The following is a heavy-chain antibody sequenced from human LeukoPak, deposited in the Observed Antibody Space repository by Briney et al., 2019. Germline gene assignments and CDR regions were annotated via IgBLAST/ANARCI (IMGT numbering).Heavy chain of an antibody. CDR3: ARRRGDFWSDYYAFDY. D-gene: IGHD3-3*01. Sequence: NPSETLSLTCTVSGGSISNSYWSWIRQPPGKGLEWIGYIYYSGDTIYNPSLTSRVTISLEKSKNQFSLKLSSVTAADTAVYYCARRRGDFWSDYYAFDYWGQGTLVTISS. CDR2: IYYSGDT. V-gene: IGHV4-59*08. CDR1: GGSISNSY. J-gene: IGHJ4*02.